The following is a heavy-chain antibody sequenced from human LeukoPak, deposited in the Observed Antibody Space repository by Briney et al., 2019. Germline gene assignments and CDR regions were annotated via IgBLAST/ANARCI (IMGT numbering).Heavy chain of an antibody. CDR2: ISNDGGST. CDR1: GFTFSSYE. V-gene: IGHV3-64*02. J-gene: IGHJ4*02. D-gene: IGHD2-21*01. Sequence: PGGSLRLSCAASGFTFSSYEMNWVRQAPGKGLEYVSAISNDGGSTYYADSVKGRFSISKDNSKNTLYLEMGSLRPEDMAMYYCARVGIGGHLDYWGQGTLVTVSS. CDR3: ARVGIGGHLDY.